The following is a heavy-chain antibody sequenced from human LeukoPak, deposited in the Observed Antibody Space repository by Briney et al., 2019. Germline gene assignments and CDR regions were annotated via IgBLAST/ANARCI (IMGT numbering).Heavy chain of an antibody. J-gene: IGHJ4*02. CDR2: ISGSGGST. V-gene: IGHV3-23*01. Sequence: PGGSLRLSCAASGFTFSSYAMSWVRQAPGKGLEWVSAISGSGGSTYYADSVKGRFTISRDNSKNTLYLQMNSLRAEDTAVYYCAKPRVQWLVLTYFFDYWGQGTLVTVSS. D-gene: IGHD6-19*01. CDR1: GFTFSSYA. CDR3: AKPRVQWLVLTYFFDY.